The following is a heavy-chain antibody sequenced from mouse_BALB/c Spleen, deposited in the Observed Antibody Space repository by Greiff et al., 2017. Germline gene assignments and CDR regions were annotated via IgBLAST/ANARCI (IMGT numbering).Heavy chain of an antibody. CDR2: ISSGSSTI. D-gene: IGHD1-1*01. V-gene: IGHV5-17*02. CDR1: GFTFSSFG. J-gene: IGHJ2*01. CDR3: ARGANPDY. Sequence: EVQLVESGGGLVQPGGSRKLSCAASGFTFSSFGMHWVRQAPEKGLEWVAYISSGSSTIYYADTVKGRFTISRDNPKNTLFLQMTSLRSEDTAMFYSARGANPDYWGQGTTLTVSS.